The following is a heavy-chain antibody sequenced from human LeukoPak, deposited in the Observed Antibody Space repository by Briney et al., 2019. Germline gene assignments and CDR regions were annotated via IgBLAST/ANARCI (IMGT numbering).Heavy chain of an antibody. D-gene: IGHD6-19*01. J-gene: IGHJ6*03. V-gene: IGHV4-38-2*02. Sequence: WETLSLTCIVSGYSISSGYHWGWIRQPPGKGLEWIGSIYHSGSTYYNPSLKSRVTISVDTSKNQFSLKLSSVTAADTAVYYCARTGYSTGWYLLYMDVWGKGTTVTVSS. CDR1: GYSISSGYH. CDR2: IYHSGST. CDR3: ARTGYSTGWYLLYMDV.